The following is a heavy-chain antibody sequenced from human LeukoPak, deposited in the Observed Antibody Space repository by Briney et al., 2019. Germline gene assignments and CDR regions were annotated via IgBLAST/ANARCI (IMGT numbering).Heavy chain of an antibody. CDR2: INHSGST. Sequence: SETLSLTCTVSGGSISSSRYYWSGIRQPPGKGLEWIGEINHSGSTNYNPSLKSRVTISVDTSKNQFSLKLSSVTAADTAVYYCASAGRGYSYGWDDYYGMDVWGQGTTVTVSS. CDR1: GGSISSSRYY. V-gene: IGHV4-39*07. J-gene: IGHJ6*02. CDR3: ASAGRGYSYGWDDYYGMDV. D-gene: IGHD5-18*01.